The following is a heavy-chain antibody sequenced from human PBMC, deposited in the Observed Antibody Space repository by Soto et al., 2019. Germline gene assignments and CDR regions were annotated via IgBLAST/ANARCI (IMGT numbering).Heavy chain of an antibody. CDR1: GFTLSSYS. V-gene: IGHV3-30*04. J-gene: IGHJ6*02. D-gene: IGHD5-18*01. Sequence: VQLVESGGGVAQPGRSLRLFCAASGFTLSSYSLHWVRQSPGKGLGWVAAISSDGTEKHYADSVKGRFTISRDNSKNTLSLQLNSLRTEDTAVYYCARMFGFSYGPANRGMDVWGQGTTVTVSS. CDR3: ARMFGFSYGPANRGMDV. CDR2: ISSDGTEK.